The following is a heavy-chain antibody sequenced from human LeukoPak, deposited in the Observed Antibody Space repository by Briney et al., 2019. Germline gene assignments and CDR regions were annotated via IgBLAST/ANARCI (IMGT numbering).Heavy chain of an antibody. D-gene: IGHD3-22*01. J-gene: IGHJ4*02. CDR2: INPNSGGT. V-gene: IGHV1-2*02. Sequence: ASVKVSCKASGYTFTGYYMHWVRQAPGQGLEWMGWINPNSGGTNYAQKFQGRVTMTRDTSISTAYMELSRLRSDDTAVYYCASLSAYDSSGYYPRWGQGTLVTVSS. CDR3: ASLSAYDSSGYYPR. CDR1: GYTFTGYY.